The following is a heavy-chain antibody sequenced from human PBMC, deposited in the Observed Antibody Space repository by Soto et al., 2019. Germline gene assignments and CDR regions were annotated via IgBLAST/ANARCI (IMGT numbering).Heavy chain of an antibody. D-gene: IGHD5-18*01. Sequence: ASVKVSCKASGYTFTSYGINWVRQAPGQGLEWMGWISAYNGNTHYAQKLQGRVTMTTDTSTSTAYMELRSLRSDDTAIYFCVRGGYTAYFDYWGQGILVTVSS. CDR3: VRGGYTAYFDY. CDR2: ISAYNGNT. V-gene: IGHV1-18*01. J-gene: IGHJ4*02. CDR1: GYTFTSYG.